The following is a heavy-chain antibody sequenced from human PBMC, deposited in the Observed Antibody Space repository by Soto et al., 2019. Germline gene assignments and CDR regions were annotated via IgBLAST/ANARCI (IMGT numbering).Heavy chain of an antibody. CDR2: IYYSGTT. CDR3: ARREIQGPIDY. J-gene: IGHJ4*02. V-gene: IGHV4-28*01. CDR1: GYSISSSNW. Sequence: QVQLQESGPGLVKPSDTLSLTCAVSGYSISSSNWWGWIRQPPGKGLEWIGYIYYSGTTYYNPSLKSXXTXSXATSKHQCSLKLTSVPAVDTAVYYCARREIQGPIDYWGPGTLVTVSS. D-gene: IGHD1-26*01.